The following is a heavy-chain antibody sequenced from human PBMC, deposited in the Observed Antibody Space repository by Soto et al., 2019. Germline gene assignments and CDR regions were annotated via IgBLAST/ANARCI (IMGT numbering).Heavy chain of an antibody. CDR1: GFNVGAFA. V-gene: IGHV3-23*01. J-gene: IGHJ4*02. Sequence: GGPLRLSCAASGFNVGAFAVNWVRQAPGKGLEWVSGISVSDAFIYYADSARGRFSISRDASENILYLQMNSLRVDDMALYYCTRETVAGITGLDYWGPGTLVTVSS. D-gene: IGHD1-20*01. CDR3: TRETVAGITGLDY. CDR2: ISVSDAFI.